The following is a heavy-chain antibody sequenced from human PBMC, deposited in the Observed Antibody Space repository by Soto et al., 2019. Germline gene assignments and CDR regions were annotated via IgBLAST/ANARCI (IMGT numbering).Heavy chain of an antibody. V-gene: IGHV3-23*01. CDR1: GFTFSSYA. J-gene: IGHJ6*03. CDR3: AKSPPRYCSSTSCYSDYYYYYMDV. D-gene: IGHD2-2*01. CDR2: ISGSGGST. Sequence: EVQLLESGGGLVQPGGSLRLSCAASGFTFSSYAMSWVRQAPGKGLEWVSAISGSGGSTYYADSVKGRFTISRDNSKNTLYLQMNSLRAEDTAVYYCAKSPPRYCSSTSCYSDYYYYYMDVWGKGTPVTVSS.